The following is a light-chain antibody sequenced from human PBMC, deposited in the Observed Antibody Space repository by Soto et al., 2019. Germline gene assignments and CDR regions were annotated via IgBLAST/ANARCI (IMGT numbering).Light chain of an antibody. CDR3: AAWDYRLSGPI. CDR2: RNN. J-gene: IGLJ2*01. V-gene: IGLV1-47*01. Sequence: QSVLTQPPSASGTPGQRVTISCSGSSSNIGSNYVYWYQQLPGTAPKLLIYRNNQRPSGVPDRFSGSKSGTSASLAISGLRSEYEADYYCAAWDYRLSGPIFGGGTKLTVL. CDR1: SSNIGSNY.